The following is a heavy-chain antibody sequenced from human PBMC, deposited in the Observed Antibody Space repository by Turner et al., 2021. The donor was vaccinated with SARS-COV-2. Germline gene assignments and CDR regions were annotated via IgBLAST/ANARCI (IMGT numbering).Heavy chain of an antibody. V-gene: IGHV4-34*01. CDR1: GGSFSGYY. Sequence: QVQLQQWGAGLLKPSETLSLTCAVYGGSFSGYYWSWIRQPPGKGLEWIGNIYYSGSTYYNPSLKSRVTISVDTSKNQFSLKLSSVTAADTAVFYCARQVRGYSYAFSFDYWGQGTLVTVSS. J-gene: IGHJ4*02. CDR2: IYYSGST. CDR3: ARQVRGYSYAFSFDY. D-gene: IGHD5-18*01.